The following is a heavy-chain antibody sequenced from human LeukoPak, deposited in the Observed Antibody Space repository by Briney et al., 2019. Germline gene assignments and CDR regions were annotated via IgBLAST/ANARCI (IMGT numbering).Heavy chain of an antibody. CDR2: ISGSGGST. CDR3: AKQRLDCGGGSCPVVC. J-gene: IGHJ4*02. Sequence: GGSLTLTCAASGITFSNYAMSWVRQAPGKGLEWVSSISGSGGSTYYADSVKGRFTISRDNTKNTLYLQMNSLRAEDTAVYYCAKQRLDCGGGSCPVVCWGQGTLVTVSS. CDR1: GITFSNYA. D-gene: IGHD2-15*01. V-gene: IGHV3-23*01.